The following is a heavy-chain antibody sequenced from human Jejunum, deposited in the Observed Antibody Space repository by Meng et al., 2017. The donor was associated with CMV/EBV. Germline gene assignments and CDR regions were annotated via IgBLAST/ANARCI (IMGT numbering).Heavy chain of an antibody. CDR2: ISSNGGST. CDR3: ARVDYGDHAGSPH. CDR1: GFTFSSYA. Sequence: CAASGFTFSSYAMHWVRQAPGKGLEYVSGISSNGGSTYYANSVKGRFTISRDNSKNTLYLQMGSLRPEDMAVYYCARVDYGDHAGSPHWGQGALVTVSS. V-gene: IGHV3-64*01. J-gene: IGHJ4*02. D-gene: IGHD4/OR15-4a*01.